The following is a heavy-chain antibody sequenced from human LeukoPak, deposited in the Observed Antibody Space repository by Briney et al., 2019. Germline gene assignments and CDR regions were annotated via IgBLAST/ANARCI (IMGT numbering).Heavy chain of an antibody. CDR3: ARGWFDN. CDR1: GFTFSSYE. J-gene: IGHJ4*02. Sequence: GGSLRLXCAASGFTFSSYEMNWVRQAPGKGLDWVAYISGDGDTVFYTDSVKGRFTISRDNAENSLFLQMNSLRAEDSAIYYCARGWFDNWGQGTLVTVSS. V-gene: IGHV3-48*03. CDR2: ISGDGDTV.